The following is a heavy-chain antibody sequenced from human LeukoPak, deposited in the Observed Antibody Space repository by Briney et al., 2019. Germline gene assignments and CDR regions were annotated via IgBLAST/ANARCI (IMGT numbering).Heavy chain of an antibody. J-gene: IGHJ4*02. CDR2: IYHSGST. CDR3: ARDHGGSDY. CDR1: GGSISSGGYY. V-gene: IGHV4-30-2*01. Sequence: SETLSLTCTVSGGSISSGGYYWSWIRQPPGKGLEWIGYIYHSGSTYYNPSLKSRVTISVDRSKNQFSLKLSSVTAADTAVYYCARDHGGSDYWGQGTLVTVSS. D-gene: IGHD3-16*01.